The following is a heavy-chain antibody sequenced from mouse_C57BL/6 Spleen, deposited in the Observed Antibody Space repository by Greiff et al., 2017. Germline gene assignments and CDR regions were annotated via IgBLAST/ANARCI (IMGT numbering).Heavy chain of an antibody. CDR3: ARAPYYYGSSYNYFDY. CDR1: GFTFSDYY. Sequence: EVQGVESGGGLVQPGGSLKLSCAASGFTFSDYYMYWVRQTPEKRLEWVAYISNGGGSTYYPDTVKGRFTISRDNAKNTLYLQMSRLKSEDTAMYYCARAPYYYGSSYNYFDYWGQGTTLTVSS. D-gene: IGHD1-1*01. J-gene: IGHJ2*01. V-gene: IGHV5-12*01. CDR2: ISNGGGST.